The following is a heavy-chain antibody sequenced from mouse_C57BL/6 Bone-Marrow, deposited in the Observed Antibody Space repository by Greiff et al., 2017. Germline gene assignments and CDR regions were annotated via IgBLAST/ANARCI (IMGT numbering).Heavy chain of an antibody. Sequence: VMLVESGAELARPGASVKLSCKASGYTFTSYGISWVKQRTGQGLEWIGEIYPRSGNTYYNEKFKGKATLTADKSSSTAYMELRSLTSEDAAVYVCARGDDSSWFAYWGQGTLVTVSA. CDR2: IYPRSGNT. V-gene: IGHV1-81*01. CDR3: ARGDDSSWFAY. D-gene: IGHD2-12*01. J-gene: IGHJ3*01. CDR1: GYTFTSYG.